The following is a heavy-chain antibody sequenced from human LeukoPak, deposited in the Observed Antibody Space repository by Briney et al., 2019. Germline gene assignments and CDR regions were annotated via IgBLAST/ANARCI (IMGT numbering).Heavy chain of an antibody. CDR2: ISSSSSYI. CDR3: ARGSEWELLSCDY. J-gene: IGHJ4*02. Sequence: GGSLRLSCAASGFTFSSYAMSWVRQAPGKGLEWVSSISSSSSYIYYADSVKGRFTISRDNAKNSLYLQMNSLRAEDTAVYYCARGSEWELLSCDYWGQGTLVTVSS. V-gene: IGHV3-21*06. CDR1: GFTFSSYA. D-gene: IGHD1-26*01.